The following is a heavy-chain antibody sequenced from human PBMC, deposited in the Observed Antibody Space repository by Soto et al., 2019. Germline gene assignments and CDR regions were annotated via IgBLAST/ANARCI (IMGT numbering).Heavy chain of an antibody. Sequence: SVKVSCKASGGTFSTFGISWVRQAPGQGLEWMGGIIPFFGTARYSQKFEDRITITADESTNTVYMDLRSLTSEDTAIYYCAKSAPMDAGDRYYYDFWGQGALVTVSS. D-gene: IGHD4-17*01. J-gene: IGHJ4*02. CDR1: GGTFSTFG. V-gene: IGHV1-69*13. CDR2: IIPFFGTA. CDR3: AKSAPMDAGDRYYYDF.